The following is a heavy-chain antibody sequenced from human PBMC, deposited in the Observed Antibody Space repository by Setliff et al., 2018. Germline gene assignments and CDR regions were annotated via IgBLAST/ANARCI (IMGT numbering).Heavy chain of an antibody. D-gene: IGHD3-22*01. J-gene: IGHJ3*02. Sequence: GSLRLSCAASGFTFSDYYMSWIRQPPGKGLEWIGEIHHSGSTNYNPSLKSRVTISVDTSKNQFSLKLSSVTAADTAVYYCARTFYYDVSDYSGDAFDIWGQGTLVTVSS. CDR1: GFTFSDYY. CDR3: ARTFYYDVSDYSGDAFDI. V-gene: IGHV4-34*01. CDR2: IHHSGST.